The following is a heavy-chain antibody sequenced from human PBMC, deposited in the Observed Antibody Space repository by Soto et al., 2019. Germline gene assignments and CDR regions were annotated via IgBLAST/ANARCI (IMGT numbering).Heavy chain of an antibody. V-gene: IGHV3-23*01. CDR3: AKIYCGGDCSNNWFDP. D-gene: IGHD2-21*02. Sequence: GGSLRLSCAASGFTFSSYAMSWVRQAPGKGLEWVSAISGSGGSTYYADSVKGRFTISRDNSKNTLYLQMNSLRAEDTAVYYCAKIYCGGDCSNNWFDPWGQGTLVTVSS. J-gene: IGHJ5*02. CDR1: GFTFSSYA. CDR2: ISGSGGST.